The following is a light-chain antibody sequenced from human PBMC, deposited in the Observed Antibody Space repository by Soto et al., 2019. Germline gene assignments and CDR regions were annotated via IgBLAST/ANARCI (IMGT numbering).Light chain of an antibody. CDR3: QQHGSSPWT. J-gene: IGKJ1*01. V-gene: IGKV3-20*01. CDR1: QSVSNNF. CDR2: GAS. Sequence: EIVLTQSPGTLSLSPGARATLSCRASQSVSNNFLAWYQQKPGQAPRLLIYGASNRATGIPDRFSGSGSGTDFTLTVSRLEPEDFAVYYCQQHGSSPWTFGQGTKVEIK.